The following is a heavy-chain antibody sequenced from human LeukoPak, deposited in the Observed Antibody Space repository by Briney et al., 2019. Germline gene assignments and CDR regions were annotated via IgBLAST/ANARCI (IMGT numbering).Heavy chain of an antibody. Sequence: PGGSLRLSCAASGVTFCRYWMRWVRQAPGKGLEWVANIKQEGDETYYGDSVKGRFTISRDNAKNSVFLQMNSLRVEDTAVYYCGLGLYFYALDFWGQGTTVTVSS. CDR1: GVTFCRYW. D-gene: IGHD2/OR15-2a*01. J-gene: IGHJ3*01. V-gene: IGHV3-7*03. CDR3: GLGLYFYALDF. CDR2: IKQEGDET.